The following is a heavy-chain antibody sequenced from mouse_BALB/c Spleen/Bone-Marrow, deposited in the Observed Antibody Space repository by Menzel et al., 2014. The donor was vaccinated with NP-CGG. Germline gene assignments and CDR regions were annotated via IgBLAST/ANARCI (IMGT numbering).Heavy chain of an antibody. D-gene: IGHD2-4*01. CDR2: IDTSDSYT. CDR1: GYTFTDNW. CDR3: ARGGHDFSLDY. Sequence: LVESGAELGMPGASVKMSCKASGYTFTDNWIYWVKQRPGQGLEWIGAIDTSDSYTNYNQKSMGKASLTVDASSSTAYMQVSSLTSDDSAVYYCARGGHDFSLDYWGQGTSVTVSS. V-gene: IGHV1-69*01. J-gene: IGHJ4*01.